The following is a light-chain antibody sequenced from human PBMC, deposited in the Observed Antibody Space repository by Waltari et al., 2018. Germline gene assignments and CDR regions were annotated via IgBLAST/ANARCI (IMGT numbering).Light chain of an antibody. CDR2: DAS. J-gene: IGKJ4*01. CDR3: QQRRTWPLT. Sequence: EIVLTQSPATLSLSPVERATLSCRASQSVSYYLAWYQQRPGQAPRLLIYDASSRATGIPARFSGSGSETDFTLTISSLEPEDFAVYYCQQRRTWPLTFGGGTKVEI. V-gene: IGKV3-11*01. CDR1: QSVSYY.